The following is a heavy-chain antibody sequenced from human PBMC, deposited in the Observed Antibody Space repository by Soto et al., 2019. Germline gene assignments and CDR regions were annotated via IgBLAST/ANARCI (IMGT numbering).Heavy chain of an antibody. V-gene: IGHV3-33*01. D-gene: IGHD1-26*01. J-gene: IGHJ4*02. CDR3: ARVYGVGATGHDY. CDR1: GFTFSSYG. Sequence: QVQLVESGGGVVQPGRSLRLSCAASGFTFSSYGMHWVRQAPGKGLEWVAVIWYDGSNKYYADSVKGRFTISRDNSKNTLYLQMNSLGAEDTAVYYWARVYGVGATGHDYWGQGTLVTVSS. CDR2: IWYDGSNK.